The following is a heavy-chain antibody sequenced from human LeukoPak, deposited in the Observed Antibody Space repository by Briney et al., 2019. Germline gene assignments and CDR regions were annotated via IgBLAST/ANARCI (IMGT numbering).Heavy chain of an antibody. Sequence: SETLFFTCTVSGGSVSSGSYYWSWIRQPPGKGLEWIGYTYYSGSTNYTPSHKSRVTISVDTSKNQFSLKLSSVTAADTAVYYCARDADGYNAYWGQGTLVTVSS. CDR1: GGSVSSGSYY. V-gene: IGHV4-61*01. CDR3: ARDADGYNAY. D-gene: IGHD5-24*01. J-gene: IGHJ4*02. CDR2: TYYSGST.